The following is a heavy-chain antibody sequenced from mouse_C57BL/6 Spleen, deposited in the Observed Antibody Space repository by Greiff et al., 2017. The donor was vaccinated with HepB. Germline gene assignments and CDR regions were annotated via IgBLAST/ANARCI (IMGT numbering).Heavy chain of an antibody. CDR1: GFTFSDYY. J-gene: IGHJ3*01. V-gene: IGHV5-16*01. D-gene: IGHD2-4*01. Sequence: EVQLVESEGGLVQPGSSMKLSCTASGFTFSDYYMAWVRQVPEKGLEWVANINYDGSSTYYLDSLKSRFIISRDNAKNILYLQMSSLKSEDTATYYCARGDYDYDEGFAYWGQGTLVTVSA. CDR2: INYDGSST. CDR3: ARGDYDYDEGFAY.